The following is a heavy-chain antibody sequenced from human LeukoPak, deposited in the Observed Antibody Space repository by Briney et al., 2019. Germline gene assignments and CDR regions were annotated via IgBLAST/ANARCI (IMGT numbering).Heavy chain of an antibody. J-gene: IGHJ6*02. CDR1: GFTFSTYA. CDR2: IKQDGSEK. CDR3: ARAPERLRYFDWTYYYYGMDV. V-gene: IGHV3-7*04. D-gene: IGHD3-9*01. Sequence: GRSLRLSCAASGFTFSTYAMHWVRQAPGKGLEWVANIKQDGSEKYYVDSVKGRFTISRDNAKNSLYLQMNSLRAEDTAVYYCARAPERLRYFDWTYYYYGMDVWGQGTTVTVSS.